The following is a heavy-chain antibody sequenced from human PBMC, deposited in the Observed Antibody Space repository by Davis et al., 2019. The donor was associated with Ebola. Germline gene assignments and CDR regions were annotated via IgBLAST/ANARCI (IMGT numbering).Heavy chain of an antibody. J-gene: IGHJ6*02. Sequence: GGSLRLSCVASGFTFSDYYLAWIRETPGKGLEWVSYVSNSGSATYYAGSVKGRFTISRDNAKKSLYLQMNSLRVEDTAVYYCARPGDFQNILNGVDVWGQGTTVTVSS. D-gene: IGHD3-9*01. V-gene: IGHV3-11*01. CDR1: GFTFSDYY. CDR3: ARPGDFQNILNGVDV. CDR2: VSNSGSAT.